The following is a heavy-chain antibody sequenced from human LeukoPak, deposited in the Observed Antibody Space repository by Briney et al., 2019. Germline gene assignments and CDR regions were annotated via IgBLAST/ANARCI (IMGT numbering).Heavy chain of an antibody. Sequence: GASVKVSCKASGYTSTGYYIHWVRQAPGQGLEWMGWINPNSGGTNYAQKFQGRVTMTRDTSISTAYMELSRLRSDDTAVYYCARDCSGGSCYSLHYWGQGTLVTVSS. CDR1: GYTSTGYY. D-gene: IGHD2-15*01. CDR3: ARDCSGGSCYSLHY. CDR2: INPNSGGT. V-gene: IGHV1-2*02. J-gene: IGHJ4*02.